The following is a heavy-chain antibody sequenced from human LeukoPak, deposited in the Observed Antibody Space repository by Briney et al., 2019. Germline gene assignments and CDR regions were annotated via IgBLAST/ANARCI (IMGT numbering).Heavy chain of an antibody. Sequence: PSETLSLTCAVSGYSISSCYYWSWIRPPPGKGLEWIGNIYHSGSTYYNPSLKSRLTISVDTSKNQFSLKLSSVTAADTAVYYCVSDGGAFKDFDYWGQGALVTVSS. D-gene: IGHD2-15*01. V-gene: IGHV4-38-2*01. CDR2: IYHSGST. CDR3: VSDGGAFKDFDY. CDR1: GYSISSCYY. J-gene: IGHJ4*02.